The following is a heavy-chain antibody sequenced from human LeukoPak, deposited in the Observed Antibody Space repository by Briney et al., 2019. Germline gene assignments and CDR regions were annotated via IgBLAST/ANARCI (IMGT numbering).Heavy chain of an antibody. CDR3: ARETRLHSGSYSNDAFDI. V-gene: IGHV1-69*04. CDR2: IIPILGIA. Sequence: SVKVSCKASGGTFSSYAISWVRQAPGQGLEWMGRIIPILGIANYARKFQGRVTITADKSTSTAYMELSSLRSEDTAVYYCARETRLHSGSYSNDAFDIWGQGTMVTVSS. CDR1: GGTFSSYA. J-gene: IGHJ3*02. D-gene: IGHD1-26*01.